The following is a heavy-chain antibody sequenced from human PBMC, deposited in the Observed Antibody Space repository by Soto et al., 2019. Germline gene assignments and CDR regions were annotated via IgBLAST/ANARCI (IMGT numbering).Heavy chain of an antibody. Sequence: SVKVSCKASGGTFSSYAISWVRQAPGQGLEWMGGIIPIFGTANYAQKFQGRVTITADESTSTAYMELSSLRSEDTAVYYCASLFSYDGAETTDYWGQGTLVTVSS. J-gene: IGHJ4*02. CDR1: GGTFSSYA. CDR2: IIPIFGTA. CDR3: ASLFSYDGAETTDY. D-gene: IGHD3-16*01. V-gene: IGHV1-69*13.